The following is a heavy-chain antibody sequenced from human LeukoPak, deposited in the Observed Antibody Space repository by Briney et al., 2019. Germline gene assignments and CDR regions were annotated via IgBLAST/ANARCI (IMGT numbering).Heavy chain of an antibody. CDR1: GGSISSYY. D-gene: IGHD2-2*01. Sequence: PSETLSLTCTVSGGSISSYYWSWIRQPPGKGLEWIGYIYYSGSTNYNPSLKSRVTISVDTSKNQFSLKLSSVTAADTAVYYCAREEIVVVPAATNYYYYGMDVWGQGTTVTVSS. J-gene: IGHJ6*02. CDR2: IYYSGST. CDR3: AREEIVVVPAATNYYYYGMDV. V-gene: IGHV4-59*12.